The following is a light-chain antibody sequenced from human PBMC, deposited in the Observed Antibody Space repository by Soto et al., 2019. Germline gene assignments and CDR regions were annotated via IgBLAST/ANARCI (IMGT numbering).Light chain of an antibody. CDR3: QHLRTYPFS. CDR2: PAS. Sequence: DIQLTQSPSFLSASVGDRVTVSCRASQDISTSLGWFQQKAGKVPQLLVYPASTLQDGVPSRFSGSGSGTYFTLTINNLQAEDFATYYCQHLRTYPFSFGPGTKLDIK. J-gene: IGKJ2*03. CDR1: QDISTS. V-gene: IGKV1-9*01.